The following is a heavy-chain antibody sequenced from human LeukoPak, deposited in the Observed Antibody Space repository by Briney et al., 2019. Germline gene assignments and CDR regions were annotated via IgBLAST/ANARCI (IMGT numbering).Heavy chain of an antibody. D-gene: IGHD6-13*01. Sequence: GGSLRLSCAASGFTFTRYSMNWVRQAPGKGLEWVGFIRSKAYGGTTEYAASVKGRFTISRDDSKSIAYLQMNSLKTEDTAVYYCAKAGDSGRYSSSWGQGTLVTVSS. CDR2: IRSKAYGGTT. V-gene: IGHV3-49*04. J-gene: IGHJ4*02. CDR3: AKAGDSGRYSSS. CDR1: GFTFTRYS.